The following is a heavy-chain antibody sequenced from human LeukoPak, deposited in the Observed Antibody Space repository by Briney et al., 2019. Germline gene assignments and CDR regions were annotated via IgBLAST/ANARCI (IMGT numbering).Heavy chain of an antibody. CDR2: ISYDGSNK. D-gene: IGHD6-13*01. Sequence: PGRSLRLSCAASGFTFSRFAMHWVRQAPGKGLEWVTIISYDGSNKYYADSVKGRFTISRDNSKNTLYLQMNSLRAEDTAVYYCAKDLRAAADGTYFDYWGRGTLVTVSS. V-gene: IGHV3-30*04. J-gene: IGHJ4*02. CDR1: GFTFSRFA. CDR3: AKDLRAAADGTYFDY.